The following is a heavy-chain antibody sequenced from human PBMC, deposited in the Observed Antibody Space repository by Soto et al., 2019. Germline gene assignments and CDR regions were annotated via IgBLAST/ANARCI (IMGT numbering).Heavy chain of an antibody. Sequence: EVPLVESGGGFVQPGGSLRLSCAASGFTFSGYWMHWVRQAPGKGLVWVSYISPDGDNGGYADSVKGRFTISRDNAKKTLYLQMNNLRVADAGVYYCASLSAPTDYWGQGTLVTVSS. CDR3: ASLSAPTDY. V-gene: IGHV3-74*02. CDR2: ISPDGDNG. D-gene: IGHD3-3*01. J-gene: IGHJ4*02. CDR1: GFTFSGYW.